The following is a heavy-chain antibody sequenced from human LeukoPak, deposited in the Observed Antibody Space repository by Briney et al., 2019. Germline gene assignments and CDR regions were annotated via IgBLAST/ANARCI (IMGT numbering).Heavy chain of an antibody. Sequence: ASVKVSCKASGYTFTNFFMHWVRQPPGQGLEWMGIINPNGGSTRYAQKFQGRVTMTRDTSTSTVYMELSSLRSEDTAVYYCARDSTGYYFDSWGQGTLVTVSS. J-gene: IGHJ4*02. D-gene: IGHD1-14*01. CDR2: INPNGGST. CDR3: ARDSTGYYFDS. V-gene: IGHV1-46*01. CDR1: GYTFTNFF.